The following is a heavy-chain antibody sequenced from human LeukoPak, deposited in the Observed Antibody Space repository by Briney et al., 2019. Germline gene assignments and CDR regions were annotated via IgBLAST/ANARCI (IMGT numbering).Heavy chain of an antibody. V-gene: IGHV3-53*01. CDR3: ARPRGCGTSRCNNFDY. J-gene: IGHJ4*02. CDR1: GFTVSSNY. CDR2: IYSGGST. D-gene: IGHD2-21*01. Sequence: GGSLRLSCAASGFTVSSNYMSWVRQAPGKGLESVSVIYSGGSTYYADSVKGRFTISRDNSKNTLYLQMNRLRADDTAVYYCARPRGCGTSRCNNFDYWGQGTLVTVSS.